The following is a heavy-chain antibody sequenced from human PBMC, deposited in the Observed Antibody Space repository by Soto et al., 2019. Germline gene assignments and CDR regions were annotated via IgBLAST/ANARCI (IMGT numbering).Heavy chain of an antibody. CDR3: ARRGSGSYYDY. CDR1: GFTFSSYA. Sequence: EVPLLESGGGLVQPGGSLRLSCAASGFTFSSYAMRWVRQAPGKGLEWVSALSGSGDSTYYADSVKGRFTVSRDNSKNTRYLQMNSLRAEDTAVYYCARRGSGSYYDYWGQGTLVTVSS. V-gene: IGHV3-23*01. CDR2: LSGSGDST. J-gene: IGHJ4*02. D-gene: IGHD1-26*01.